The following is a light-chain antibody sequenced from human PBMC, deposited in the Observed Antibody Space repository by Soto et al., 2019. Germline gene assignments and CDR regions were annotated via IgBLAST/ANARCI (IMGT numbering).Light chain of an antibody. J-gene: IGKJ4*01. CDR3: QQYGSSPLT. CDR1: QSVSSSY. CDR2: GAS. V-gene: IGKV3-20*01. Sequence: EIVLTQSPGTLSLSPGERATLSCRASQSVSSSYFAWYQQKPGQAPRLLIYGASSRATGIPDRFSGSGSGTDFTLTISRVEPEDCAVYYCQQYGSSPLTFGGGTKVEIK.